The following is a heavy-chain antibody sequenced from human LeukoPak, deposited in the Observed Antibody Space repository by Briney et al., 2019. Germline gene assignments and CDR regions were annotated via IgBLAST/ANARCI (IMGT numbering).Heavy chain of an antibody. CDR3: AREYCTSSRCYKEGFDY. V-gene: IGHV4-59*12. Sequence: PSETLSLTCTVSGGSISTYYWSWIRQPPGKGLEWIGYIYYSGTTNYNPSLKSRVTISVDTSKNQFSLKLTSVTAADAAVYYCAREYCTSSRCYKEGFDYWGQGTLVIVSS. CDR1: GGSISTYY. D-gene: IGHD2-2*01. CDR2: IYYSGTT. J-gene: IGHJ4*02.